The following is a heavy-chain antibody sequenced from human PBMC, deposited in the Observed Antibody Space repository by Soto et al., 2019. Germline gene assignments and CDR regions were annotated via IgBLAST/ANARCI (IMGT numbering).Heavy chain of an antibody. J-gene: IGHJ5*02. Sequence: QVKLQQWGAGLLKPSVTLSLTCAVYGGYFSGYYWSWIRQHPGKGLERIWEINHSGSTNYNPSLKGRVTISEDTAQNQFFLRLGGVAAADTAVYYCARDGYCSSTSCCVWFDPWGQGTLVTVS. D-gene: IGHD2-2*03. CDR3: ARDGYCSSTSCCVWFDP. CDR1: GGYFSGYY. V-gene: IGHV4-34*01. CDR2: INHSGST.